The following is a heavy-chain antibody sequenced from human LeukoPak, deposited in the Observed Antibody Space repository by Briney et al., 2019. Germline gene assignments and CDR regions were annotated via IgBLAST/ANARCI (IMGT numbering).Heavy chain of an antibody. CDR1: GVSITSGNHY. CDR3: ARGVNSGYFDY. CDR2: MFRTGST. J-gene: IGHJ4*02. D-gene: IGHD1-26*01. Sequence: SETLSLTCTVSGVSITSGNHYWAWIRQSAGKGLEWIGHMFRTGSTNYNPSLKSRVTISVDTSKNQFSLKLSSVTAADTAVYYCARGVNSGYFDYCGQGTLVTVSS. V-gene: IGHV4-61*10.